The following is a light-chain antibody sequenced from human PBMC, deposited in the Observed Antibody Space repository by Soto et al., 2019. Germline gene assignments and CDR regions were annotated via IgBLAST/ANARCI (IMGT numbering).Light chain of an antibody. Sequence: DIQMTQSPSTLSASVGDRVTITCRASQSISSWLAWYQQKPGKAPKLLIYKASSLESGVPSRFSGSGSGKEFTRAISSLEPDYFATYYCQHYNSYSQTFGQGTKVEIK. CDR3: QHYNSYSQT. J-gene: IGKJ1*01. V-gene: IGKV1-5*03. CDR1: QSISSW. CDR2: KAS.